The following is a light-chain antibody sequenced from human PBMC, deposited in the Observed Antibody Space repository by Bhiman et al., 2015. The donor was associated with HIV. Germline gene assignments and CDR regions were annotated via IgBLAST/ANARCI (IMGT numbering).Light chain of an antibody. Sequence: SVSGSPGQSITISCTGTSSDVGGYNYVSWYQQHPGKAPKLMIYDLSKRPSGVSNRFSGSKSGNTASLTISGLQAEDEADYYCSSYTSSSTVVFGGGTKLTVL. CDR1: SSDVGGYNY. CDR2: DLS. CDR3: SSYTSSSTVV. J-gene: IGLJ2*01. V-gene: IGLV2-14*04.